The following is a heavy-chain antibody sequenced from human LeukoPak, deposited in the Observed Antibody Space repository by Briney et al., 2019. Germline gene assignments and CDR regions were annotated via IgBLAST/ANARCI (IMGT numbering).Heavy chain of an antibody. J-gene: IGHJ6*04. CDR3: AELGITMIGGV. CDR2: ISSSSSYI. V-gene: IGHV3-21*01. Sequence: GSLRLSCAASGFIFSSYNMNWVRQAPGKGLEWVSSISSSSSYIYYADSVKGRFTISRDNAETSLYLQMNSLRAEDTAVYYCAELGITMIGGVWGKGTTVTISS. CDR1: GFIFSSYN. D-gene: IGHD3-10*02.